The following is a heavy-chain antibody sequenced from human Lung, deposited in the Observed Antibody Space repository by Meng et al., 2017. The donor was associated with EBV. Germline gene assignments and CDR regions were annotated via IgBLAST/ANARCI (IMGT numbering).Heavy chain of an antibody. CDR3: ARDLHHTKQRYSSSWFFDY. CDR1: GGSISSYY. Sequence: QVKRPERGPGRVKPSETLSLTCTVSGGSISSYYWSWIRQPAGKGLEWIWRIYTSGSTNYNPSLKSRVTMSVDTSKNQFSLKLSSVTAADTAVYYCARDLHHTKQRYSSSWFFDYWGQGTLVTVSS. J-gene: IGHJ4*02. V-gene: IGHV4-4*07. CDR2: IYTSGST. D-gene: IGHD6-13*01.